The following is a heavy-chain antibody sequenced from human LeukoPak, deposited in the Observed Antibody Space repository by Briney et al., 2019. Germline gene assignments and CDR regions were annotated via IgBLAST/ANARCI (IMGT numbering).Heavy chain of an antibody. Sequence: GGSLRLSCAASGFTFSNSWMSWVRQAPGKGLEWVANINQDGSEEYYVDSVEGRFTISRDNAKNSLSLQMDSLRGEDTAVYFCVRALGSSSADFWGQGTLVTVSS. V-gene: IGHV3-7*01. CDR2: INQDGSEE. D-gene: IGHD6-6*01. J-gene: IGHJ4*02. CDR3: VRALGSSSADF. CDR1: GFTFSNSW.